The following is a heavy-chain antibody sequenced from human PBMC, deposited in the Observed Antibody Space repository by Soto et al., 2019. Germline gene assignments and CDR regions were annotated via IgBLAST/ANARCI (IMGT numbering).Heavy chain of an antibody. CDR3: ARPSVPYYYDSSGYYLPYYFDY. D-gene: IGHD3-22*01. V-gene: IGHV5-51*01. Sequence: GGSLKISCKGSWYSFTSYWIGWVRQMPGKGLEGVGIIYPGDSDTRYSPSFQGQVTISADKSISTAYLQWSTLKASDTAMYYCARPSVPYYYDSSGYYLPYYFDYWGQGTLVTVSS. J-gene: IGHJ4*02. CDR2: IYPGDSDT. CDR1: WYSFTSYW.